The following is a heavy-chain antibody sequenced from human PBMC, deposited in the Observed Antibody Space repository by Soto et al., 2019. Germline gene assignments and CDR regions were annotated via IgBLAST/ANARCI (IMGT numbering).Heavy chain of an antibody. Sequence: EVQLVESGGGLVQPGGSLRLSCAASGFTFSSYWMHWVRQAPGKGLVWVSRINSDGSSTSYADSVKGRFTISRDNAKNTPYLQMNSLRAEDTAVYYCARVAFIGYCSGGSCYSYAFDIWGQGTMVTVSS. CDR1: GFTFSSYW. D-gene: IGHD2-15*01. CDR3: ARVAFIGYCSGGSCYSYAFDI. V-gene: IGHV3-74*01. CDR2: INSDGSST. J-gene: IGHJ3*02.